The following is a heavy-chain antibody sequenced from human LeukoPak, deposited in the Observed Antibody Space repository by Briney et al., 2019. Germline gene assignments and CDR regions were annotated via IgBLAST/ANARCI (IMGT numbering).Heavy chain of an antibody. CDR1: GFTFSSYI. V-gene: IGHV3-23*01. J-gene: IGHJ4*02. CDR2: IGGSGDST. CDR3: AKEGPGGGGYFDY. Sequence: GGSLRLSCAASGFTFSSYIMSWVRQAPGKGLEWVSLIGGSGDSTYYADSVKGRFTISRDNSKNTLYLRMNSLRADDTAVYYCAKEGPGGGGYFDYWGQGTLVTVSS. D-gene: IGHD3-16*01.